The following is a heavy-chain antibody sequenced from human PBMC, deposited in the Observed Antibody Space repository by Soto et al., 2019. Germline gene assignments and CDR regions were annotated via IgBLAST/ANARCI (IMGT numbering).Heavy chain of an antibody. D-gene: IGHD2-21*02. J-gene: IGHJ5*02. CDR1: GGSISSSNW. CDR2: IYHSGST. V-gene: IGHV4-4*02. Sequence: QVQLQESGPGLVKPSGTLSLTCAVSGGSISSSNWWSWVRQPPGKGLEWIGEIYHSGSTNYNPSLESRVTISVAKSKNQCSRKLSSVTAADTAVYYCAVTYCGGDCYSGGDWFDPWGQGTLVTVSS. CDR3: AVTYCGGDCYSGGDWFDP.